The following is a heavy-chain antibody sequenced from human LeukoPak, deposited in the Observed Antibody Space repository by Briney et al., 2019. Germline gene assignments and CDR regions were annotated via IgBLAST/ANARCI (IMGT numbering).Heavy chain of an antibody. CDR3: ARDYSSGWYVGVY. J-gene: IGHJ4*02. D-gene: IGHD6-19*01. Sequence: ASVKVSCEASGYTFTGYYVHWVRQAPGQGLEWMGRINPNSGGTNYAQKFQGRVTMTRDTSISTAYMELSRLRSDDTAVYYCARDYSSGWYVGVYWGQGTLVTVSS. CDR1: GYTFTGYY. CDR2: INPNSGGT. V-gene: IGHV1-2*06.